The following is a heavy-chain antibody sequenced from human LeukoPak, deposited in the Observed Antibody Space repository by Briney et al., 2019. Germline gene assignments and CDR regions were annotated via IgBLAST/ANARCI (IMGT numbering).Heavy chain of an antibody. CDR2: VSTNGGST. Sequence: GGSLRLSCSASGFTFSGYAMHWVRQAPGKGLEFVSTVSTNGGSTYYAGSVKGRFTISRDNSKNTLYLQMSSLRADDTAVYYCVKLGSWGQGTLVTVSS. CDR1: GFTFSGYA. V-gene: IGHV3-64D*09. J-gene: IGHJ4*02. CDR3: VKLGS. D-gene: IGHD1-26*01.